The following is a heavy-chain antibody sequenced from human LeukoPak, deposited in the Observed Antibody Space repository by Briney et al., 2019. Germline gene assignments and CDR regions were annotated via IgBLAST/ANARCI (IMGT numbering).Heavy chain of an antibody. J-gene: IGHJ4*02. V-gene: IGHV1-3*01. CDR1: GYTFTNYA. CDR3: ARGYCSSTSCQYYFDY. CDR2: INAGNGDT. D-gene: IGHD2-2*01. Sequence: ASVKVSCKASGYTFTNYALHWLRQAPGQRVEWMGWINAGNGDTKYSQKFQGRVTITMDTSANTAYMELSSLRSEDTAVYHCARGYCSSTSCQYYFDYWGQGTLVTVSS.